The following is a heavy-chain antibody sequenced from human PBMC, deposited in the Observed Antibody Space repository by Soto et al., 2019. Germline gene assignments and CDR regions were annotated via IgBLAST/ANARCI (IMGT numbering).Heavy chain of an antibody. CDR1: EFSFSSYA. V-gene: IGHV3-30-3*01. CDR3: ARTFDTITYCFDY. Sequence: GSLRLSGTASEFSFSSYAMHWIRQIPGKGLEWVAVISLNGNSLHYADSVKDRLTISRDNSKSTLYLQMNNMRTEDTAVYYCARTFDTITYCFDYWGQGTLVTVSS. D-gene: IGHD3-9*01. CDR2: ISLNGNSL. J-gene: IGHJ4*02.